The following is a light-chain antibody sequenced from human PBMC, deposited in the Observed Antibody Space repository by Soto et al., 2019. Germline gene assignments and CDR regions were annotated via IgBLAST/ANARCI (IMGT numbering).Light chain of an antibody. V-gene: IGKV3-11*01. CDR3: QQRSNWSPFT. CDR1: QSVSSH. CDR2: DAS. Sequence: EIVLTQSPATLSLSPGERATLSCRASQSVSSHLAWYQQKPGQAPRLLIYDASNRATAIPARFSVSGSGTDFTLTISSLEPEDVAVYYCQQRSNWSPFTFGQGTRLEIK. J-gene: IGKJ5*01.